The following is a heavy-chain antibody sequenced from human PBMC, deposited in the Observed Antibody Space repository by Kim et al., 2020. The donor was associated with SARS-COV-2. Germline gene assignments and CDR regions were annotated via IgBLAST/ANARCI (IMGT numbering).Heavy chain of an antibody. V-gene: IGHV4-39*01. Sequence: YYNPSLKSRVTISVDTSKNQFSLKLSSVTAADTAVYYCARRVAAAGTLDYWGQGTLVTVSS. CDR3: ARRVAAAGTLDY. J-gene: IGHJ4*02. D-gene: IGHD6-13*01.